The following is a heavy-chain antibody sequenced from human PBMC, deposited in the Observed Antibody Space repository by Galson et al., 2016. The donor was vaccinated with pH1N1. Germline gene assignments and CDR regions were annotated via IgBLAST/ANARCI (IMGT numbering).Heavy chain of an antibody. D-gene: IGHD5-24*01. J-gene: IGHJ4*02. Sequence: SKTLSLTCAISGGSISRSNWCWVRQSPVKGLEWIASLYSSGTTTHNPSVASRVTISVDTPKNQFSLNLDFVTAADTAIYYCARHLHFPGFKGIVSWGQGILVTVSS. CDR2: LYSSGTT. CDR1: GGSISRSN. CDR3: ARHLHFPGFKGIVS. V-gene: IGHV4-59*08.